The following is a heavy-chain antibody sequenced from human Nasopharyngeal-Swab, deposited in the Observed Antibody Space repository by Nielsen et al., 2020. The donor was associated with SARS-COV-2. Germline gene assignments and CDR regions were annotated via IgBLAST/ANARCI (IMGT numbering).Heavy chain of an antibody. V-gene: IGHV3-21*01. J-gene: IGHJ6*02. CDR1: GFTFSTYN. CDR3: ARDGLDYDFWSAYFMDV. Sequence: GESLKISCAASGFTFSTYNMNWVRQAQGKGLEWVSSISSSSTYIYYADSVKGRFTISRDSAQSSLFLQMNSLRAEDTAVYYCARDGLDYDFWSAYFMDVWGRGTTVTVSS. D-gene: IGHD3-3*01. CDR2: ISSSSTYI.